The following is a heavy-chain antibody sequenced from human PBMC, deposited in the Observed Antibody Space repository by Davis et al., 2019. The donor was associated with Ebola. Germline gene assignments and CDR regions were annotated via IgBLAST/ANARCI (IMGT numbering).Heavy chain of an antibody. J-gene: IGHJ4*02. Sequence: GGSLRLSCAASGFTFSSYSMNWVRQAPGKGLEWVSSISSSSSYIYYADSVKGRFTISRDNAKNSLYLQMNSLKTEDTAVYYCTLGTVTTEDYWGQGTLVTVSS. CDR3: TLGTVTTEDY. CDR1: GFTFSSYS. D-gene: IGHD4-17*01. V-gene: IGHV3-21*04. CDR2: ISSSSSYI.